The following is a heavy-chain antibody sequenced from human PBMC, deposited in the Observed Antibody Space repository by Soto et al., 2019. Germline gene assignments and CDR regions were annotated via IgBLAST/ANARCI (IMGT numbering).Heavy chain of an antibody. D-gene: IGHD3-10*01. CDR3: ARDLTMVRGVIKGNWFDP. J-gene: IGHJ5*02. Sequence: PSETLSLTCAVSGGSISSSNWWSWVRQPPGKGLEWIGEIYHSGSTNYNPSLKSRVTISVDKSKNQFSLKPSSVTAADTAVYYCARDLTMVRGVIKGNWFDPWGQGTLVTVSS. V-gene: IGHV4-4*02. CDR1: GGSISSSNW. CDR2: IYHSGST.